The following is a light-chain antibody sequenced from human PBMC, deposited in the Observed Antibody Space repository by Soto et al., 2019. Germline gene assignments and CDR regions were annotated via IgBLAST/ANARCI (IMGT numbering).Light chain of an antibody. J-gene: IGKJ1*01. CDR1: QSVNTN. Sequence: EIVMTQSPATLSVSPGESATLSCRASQSVNTNLAWFQQKPGQAPRLLIYGASTRATNIPARFSGSGSVTEFTLTISSLQSEDFAVYYCQQYNNWPPWTFGQGTKVEIK. CDR3: QQYNNWPPWT. CDR2: GAS. V-gene: IGKV3-15*01.